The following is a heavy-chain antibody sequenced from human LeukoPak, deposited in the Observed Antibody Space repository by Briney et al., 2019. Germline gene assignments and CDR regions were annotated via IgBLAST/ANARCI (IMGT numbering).Heavy chain of an antibody. D-gene: IGHD3-3*01. CDR3: ATLRDFWVDY. CDR2: IYPGDSDT. CDR1: GYRFTSYW. Sequence: PGASLKISSEGSGYRFTSYWIGWVRQMPGKGLEWMGIIYPGDSDTRYSPSFQGQVTISADKSISTAYLQWSSLTASDTAMYYCATLRDFWVDYWGQGTLVTVSS. V-gene: IGHV5-51*01. J-gene: IGHJ4*02.